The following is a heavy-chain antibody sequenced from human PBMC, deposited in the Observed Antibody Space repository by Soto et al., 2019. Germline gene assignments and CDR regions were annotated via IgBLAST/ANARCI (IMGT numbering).Heavy chain of an antibody. D-gene: IGHD3-3*01. V-gene: IGHV1-69*06. CDR2: IIPIFGTA. CDR3: ASKTIEGGLRFLEWSPPYYYYGMDV. J-gene: IGHJ6*02. Sequence: SVKVSCKASGGTFSSYAFSWVRQAPGQGLEWMGGIIPIFGTANYAQKFQGRVTITADKSTSTAYMELSSLRSEDTAVYYCASKTIEGGLRFLEWSPPYYYYGMDVWGQGTTVTVS. CDR1: GGTFSSYA.